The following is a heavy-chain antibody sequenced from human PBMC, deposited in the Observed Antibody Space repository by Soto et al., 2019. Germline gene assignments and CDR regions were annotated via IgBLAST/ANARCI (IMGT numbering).Heavy chain of an antibody. CDR3: ARVRGRGYSYGYYYYGMDV. V-gene: IGHV4-59*01. D-gene: IGHD5-18*01. CDR2: IYYSGST. CDR1: GGSISSYY. J-gene: IGHJ6*02. Sequence: SETLSLTCTVSGGSISSYYWSWIRQPPGKGLEWIGYIYYSGSTNYNPSLKSRVTISVDTSKNQFSLKLSSVTAADTAVYYCARVRGRGYSYGYYYYGMDVWGQGTTVTVSS.